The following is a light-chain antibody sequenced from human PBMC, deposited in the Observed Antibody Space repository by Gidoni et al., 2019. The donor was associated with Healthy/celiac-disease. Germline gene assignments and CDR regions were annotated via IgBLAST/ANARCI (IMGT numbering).Light chain of an antibody. CDR3: LQDYNSPRT. V-gene: IGKV1-6*01. Sequence: AIQITQSPSSLSASVGDRVTIPCRASQGIRNDLGWYQQKPGKAPKLLIYAASSIQSGVPARFSGSGSGTDFTLTISSLQPEDFATYYCLQDYNSPRTFXQXTKVEIK. CDR1: QGIRND. J-gene: IGKJ1*01. CDR2: AAS.